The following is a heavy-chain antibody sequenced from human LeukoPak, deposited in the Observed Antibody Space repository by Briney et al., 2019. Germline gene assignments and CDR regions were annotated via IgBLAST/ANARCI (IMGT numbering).Heavy chain of an antibody. CDR3: ERDPPMCTNGVCYVVAFYI. V-gene: IGHV1-2*02. Sequence: ASVKVSCKASGYTFTCYNMHWVRQAAGQGREGKGWINTNRGGTNNAQKIQGRVSMTTDRYKSTTYMELRSQRSRDAAGCDCERDPPMCTNGVCYVVAFYIWGPVTMVTVSS. J-gene: IGHJ3*02. CDR2: INTNRGGT. D-gene: IGHD2-8*01. CDR1: GYTFTCYN.